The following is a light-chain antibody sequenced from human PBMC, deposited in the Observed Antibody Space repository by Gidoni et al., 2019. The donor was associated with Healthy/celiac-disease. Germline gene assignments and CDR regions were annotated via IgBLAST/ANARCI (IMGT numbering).Light chain of an antibody. CDR3: CSYAGSVYV. V-gene: IGLV2-11*01. J-gene: IGLJ1*01. Sequence: QSALTQPRSVSGSPGQSVTISCTGTSSDVGGYNYVSWYQQHPGKAPKLMLYDVSKRPSGVPERFSGSKSGNTASLTISGLQAEDEADYYCCSYAGSVYVFGTGTKVTVL. CDR2: DVS. CDR1: SSDVGGYNY.